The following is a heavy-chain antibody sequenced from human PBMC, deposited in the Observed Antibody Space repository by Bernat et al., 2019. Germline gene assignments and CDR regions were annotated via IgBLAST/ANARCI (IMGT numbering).Heavy chain of an antibody. CDR3: ARDLTMVRGVTLPFGY. Sequence: QVQLVQSGAEVKKPGSSVKVSCKASGGTFSSYTISWVRQAPGQGLEWMGRIIPILGIANYAQKFQGRVTITADKSTSTAYMELSSLRSEDTAVYYCARDLTMVRGVTLPFGYWGQGTLVTVSS. J-gene: IGHJ4*02. CDR2: IIPILGIA. CDR1: GGTFSSYT. D-gene: IGHD3-10*01. V-gene: IGHV1-69*08.